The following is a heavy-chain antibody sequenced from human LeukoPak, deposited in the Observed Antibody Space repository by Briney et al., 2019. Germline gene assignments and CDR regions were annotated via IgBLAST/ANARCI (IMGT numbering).Heavy chain of an antibody. V-gene: IGHV4-38-2*01. CDR3: ARLKPDSAFDI. J-gene: IGHJ3*02. CDR2: IYHSGST. Sequence: SETLSLTCAVSGCSISSGYYWGWIRQPPGKGLEWIGSIYHSGSTYYNPSLKSRVTISVDTSKNQFSLKLSSVTAADTAVYYCARLKPDSAFDIWGQGTMVTVSS. D-gene: IGHD1-14*01. CDR1: GCSISSGYY.